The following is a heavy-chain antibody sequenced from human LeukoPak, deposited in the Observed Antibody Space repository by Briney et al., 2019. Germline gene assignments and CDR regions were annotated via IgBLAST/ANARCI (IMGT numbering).Heavy chain of an antibody. J-gene: IGHJ5*02. V-gene: IGHV3-7*05. Sequence: GGSLRLSCAASGFTFSSSVMTWVRQAPGKGLHWVANINHDGTDKNYADSVKGRFTISRDNAKRSVFLQMNSLRAEDTGLYYWAREDWGPRFDHRGKGTLVTVSS. CDR3: AREDWGPRFDH. CDR1: GFTFSSSV. CDR2: INHDGTDK. D-gene: IGHD7-27*01.